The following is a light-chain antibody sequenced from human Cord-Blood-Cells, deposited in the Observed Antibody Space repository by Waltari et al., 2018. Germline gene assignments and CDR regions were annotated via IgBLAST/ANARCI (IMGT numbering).Light chain of an antibody. V-gene: IGKV1-5*01. CDR1: QIISSW. CDR2: DAS. Sequence: DIQMPQPPSTLSASVGDRVTITCRASQIISSWLAWYQQKPGKAPKLLIYDASSLESGVPSRFSGSGSGTEFTLTISSLQPDDFATYYCQQYNSYSTFGQGTKLEIK. J-gene: IGKJ2*01. CDR3: QQYNSYST.